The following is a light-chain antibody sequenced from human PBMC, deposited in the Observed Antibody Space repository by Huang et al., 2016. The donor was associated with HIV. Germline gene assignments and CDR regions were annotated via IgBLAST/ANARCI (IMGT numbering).Light chain of an antibody. V-gene: IGKV1-5*03. CDR2: RAS. J-gene: IGKJ2*01. CDR3: QQYNTYLYT. Sequence: DIQMTQSPSILSASVGDRVTITCRASQNINALVAWYQQKPGKAPNLLIYRASSLQTGVPSRFTGSGSGTEFTLTITSLQPDDLGTYYCQQYNTYLYTFGQGTKLEI. CDR1: QNINAL.